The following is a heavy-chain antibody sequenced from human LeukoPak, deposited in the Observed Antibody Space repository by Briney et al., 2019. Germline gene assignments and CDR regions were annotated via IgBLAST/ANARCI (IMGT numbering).Heavy chain of an antibody. CDR3: AKAPTKEEEWLLLNYFDY. CDR1: GFTLSSYA. D-gene: IGHD3-22*01. V-gene: IGHV3-23*01. J-gene: IGHJ4*02. CDR2: ISGSGTRT. Sequence: PGGSLRLSCVGSGFTLSSYAMSWVRQAPGKGLEWVSAISGSGTRTYYADSVKGRFTISRDNSKITLYLQMNSLRAEDTAVYYCAKAPTKEEEWLLLNYFDYWGQGTLVTVSS.